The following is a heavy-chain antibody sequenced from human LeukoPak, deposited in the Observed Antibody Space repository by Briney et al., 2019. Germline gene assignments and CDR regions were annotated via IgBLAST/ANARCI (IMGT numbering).Heavy chain of an antibody. CDR2: INRSGST. CDR1: GGSFSGYY. V-gene: IGHV4-34*01. CDR3: ARDKRTYCSSTSCPDYYYGMDV. D-gene: IGHD2-2*01. Sequence: SETLSLTCAIYGGSFSGYYWSWIRQPPGKGLEWIGEINRSGSTNSNPSLKTRVTMSVDTSNNQLSLKLSSVTAADTAVYYCARDKRTYCSSTSCPDYYYGMDVWGQGTTVTVSS. J-gene: IGHJ6*02.